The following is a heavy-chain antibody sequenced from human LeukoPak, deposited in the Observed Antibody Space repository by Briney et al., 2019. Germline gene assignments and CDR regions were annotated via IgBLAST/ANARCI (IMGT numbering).Heavy chain of an antibody. CDR3: AREVSGSYYLAGHFDY. J-gene: IGHJ4*02. Sequence: PSETLSLTCTVSGGSISSSSYYWSWIRQPPGKGLEWIGSIYYSGSTYYNPSLKSRVTISVDTSKNQFSLKLSSVTAADTAVYYCAREVSGSYYLAGHFDYWGQGTLVTVSS. CDR2: IYYSGST. D-gene: IGHD1-26*01. CDR1: GGSISSSSYY. V-gene: IGHV4-39*07.